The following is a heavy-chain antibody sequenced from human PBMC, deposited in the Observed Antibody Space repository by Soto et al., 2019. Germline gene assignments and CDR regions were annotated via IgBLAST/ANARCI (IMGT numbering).Heavy chain of an antibody. CDR1: GGTFSSYA. CDR2: IIPIFGTA. V-gene: IGHV1-69*12. J-gene: IGHJ6*02. D-gene: IGHD6-6*01. Sequence: QVQLVQSGAEVKKPGSSVKVSCKASGGTFSSYAISWVRQAPGQGLEWMGGIIPIFGTANYAQKFQGRVAIPADESTSTADMELSSLRSEDTAVYYCARDRRVSIAAREGMDVWGQGTTVTVSS. CDR3: ARDRRVSIAAREGMDV.